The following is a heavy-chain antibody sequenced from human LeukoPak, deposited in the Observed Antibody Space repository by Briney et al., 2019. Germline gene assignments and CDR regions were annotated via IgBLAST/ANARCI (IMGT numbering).Heavy chain of an antibody. Sequence: PGGSLRLSCAASGFTFSSFEMHWVRQAPGKGREWVASIQYDGSNEYYADSVKGRFTISRDNSKNTLYLQMKSLRLGDTAVNSCAKPADNYNSLPYWGQGTPVTVSS. CDR3: AKPADNYNSLPY. D-gene: IGHD1-1*01. CDR1: GFTFSSFE. V-gene: IGHV3-30*02. J-gene: IGHJ4*02. CDR2: IQYDGSNE.